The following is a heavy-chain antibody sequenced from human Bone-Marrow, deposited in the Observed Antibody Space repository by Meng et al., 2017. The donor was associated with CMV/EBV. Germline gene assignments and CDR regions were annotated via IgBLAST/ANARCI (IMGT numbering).Heavy chain of an antibody. CDR2: IRYDGSNK. J-gene: IGHJ4*02. CDR3: AKERAEEFDY. CDR1: GFTFSSYG. V-gene: IGHV3-30*02. Sequence: GGSLRLSCAASGFTFSSYGMHWVRQAPGKGLEWVAFIRYDGSNKYYADSGKGRFTISRDNSKNTLYLQMNSLKAENPAEYYCAKERAEEFDYWGQGTLVTVSS.